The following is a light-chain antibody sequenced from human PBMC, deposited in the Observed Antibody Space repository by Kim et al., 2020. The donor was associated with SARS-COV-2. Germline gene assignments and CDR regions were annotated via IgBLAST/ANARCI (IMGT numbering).Light chain of an antibody. CDR1: SSDVGGYNY. CDR2: DVT. Sequence: QSALTQPASVSGSPGQSITISCTGTSSDVGGYNYVSWYQQYPGKAPKLMIYDVTKRPSRVSNRFSGSKSGNTASLTISVLQAEDEADYYCSSYTTSSTVVFGGGTQLTVL. V-gene: IGLV2-14*01. J-gene: IGLJ2*01. CDR3: SSYTTSSTVV.